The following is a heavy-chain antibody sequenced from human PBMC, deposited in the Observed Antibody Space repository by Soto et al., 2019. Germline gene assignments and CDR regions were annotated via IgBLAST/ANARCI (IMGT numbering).Heavy chain of an antibody. Sequence: QLQLQQSGPGQVKPSETLALTCTVSGVSISNPYCYWGWIRQTPGKGLEWIGRIHYSGSTFYNPSRRRRVTRSLDTSRNQFSLRLTSVSVADTAVYYCARRQSTDTVQAPAAIYADDGFDFWGQGTMVTVSS. D-gene: IGHD2-2*01. CDR3: ARRQSTDTVQAPAAIYADDGFDF. CDR2: IHYSGST. CDR1: GVSISNPYCY. J-gene: IGHJ3*01. V-gene: IGHV4-39*01.